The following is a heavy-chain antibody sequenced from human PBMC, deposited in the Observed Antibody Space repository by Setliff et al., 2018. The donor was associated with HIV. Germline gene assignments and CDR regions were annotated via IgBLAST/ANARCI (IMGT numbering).Heavy chain of an antibody. J-gene: IGHJ4*02. CDR2: ISISGDT. D-gene: IGHD4-4*01. CDR1: GGSVTSYY. Sequence: SETLSLTCTVSGGSVTSYYWSWIRQPAGKRLEWIGRISISGDTNYNPSLKSRATMSLDTSKNQFSLKLNSVTAADTAMYYCARVPTTGVDYWGQGTLVTVSS. CDR3: ARVPTTGVDY. V-gene: IGHV4-4*07.